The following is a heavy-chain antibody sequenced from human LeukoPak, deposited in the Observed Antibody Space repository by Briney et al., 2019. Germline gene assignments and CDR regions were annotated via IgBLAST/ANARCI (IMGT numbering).Heavy chain of an antibody. D-gene: IGHD6-19*01. CDR2: ISGSGGNT. Sequence: GGSLTLSCAPSGFTFSSYAMSWVRQAPGKGLEWVSAISGSGGNTYYADSVKGRFTISRDNSKNTLYLQMNSLRAEDTAVYYCAKGQWLNAFYIWGQGTMGTVSS. J-gene: IGHJ3*02. CDR1: GFTFSSYA. CDR3: AKGQWLNAFYI. V-gene: IGHV3-23*01.